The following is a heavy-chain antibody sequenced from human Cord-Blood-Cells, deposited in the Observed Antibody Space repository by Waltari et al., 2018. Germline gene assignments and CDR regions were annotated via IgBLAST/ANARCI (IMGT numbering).Heavy chain of an antibody. CDR3: ARSYGSGSYDY. V-gene: IGHV4-34*01. J-gene: IGHJ4*02. CDR1: GGSSSGYY. CDR2: INHSGST. D-gene: IGHD3-10*01. Sequence: QVQLQQWGAGLLKPSETLSLTCGVYGGSSSGYYWSCIRQPPGKGLEGIGEINHSGSTNYNPSPKRRVTISVDTSKNQSSLKLSSVTAADTAVYYGARSYGSGSYDYWGQGTLVTVSS.